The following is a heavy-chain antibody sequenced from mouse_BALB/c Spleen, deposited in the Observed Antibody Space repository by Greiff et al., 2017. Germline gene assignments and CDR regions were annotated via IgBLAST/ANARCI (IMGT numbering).Heavy chain of an antibody. Sequence: VQLQQPGAELVRPGASVKLSCKASGYTFTSYWINWVKQRPGQGLEWIGNIYPSDSYTNYNQKFKDKATLTVDKSSSTAYMQLSSPTSEDSAVYYCTRSDYYGAWFAYWGQGTLVTVSA. V-gene: IGHV1-69*02. CDR3: TRSDYYGAWFAY. J-gene: IGHJ3*01. D-gene: IGHD1-1*01. CDR2: IYPSDSYT. CDR1: GYTFTSYW.